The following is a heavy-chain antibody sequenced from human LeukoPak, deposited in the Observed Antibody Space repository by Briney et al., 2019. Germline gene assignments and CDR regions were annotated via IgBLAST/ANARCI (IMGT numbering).Heavy chain of an antibody. CDR1: GYTFTGYY. V-gene: IGHV1-2*02. Sequence: ASVKVSCKASGYTFTGYYMHWVRQAPGQGLEWMGWINPNSGGTNYAQKFQGRVTMTRDTSISTAYMELSRLRSDDTAVYYCARDQTRLGYCSGGSCYGYYHYGMDVWGQGTTVTVSS. CDR2: INPNSGGT. CDR3: ARDQTRLGYCSGGSCYGYYHYGMDV. J-gene: IGHJ6*02. D-gene: IGHD2-15*01.